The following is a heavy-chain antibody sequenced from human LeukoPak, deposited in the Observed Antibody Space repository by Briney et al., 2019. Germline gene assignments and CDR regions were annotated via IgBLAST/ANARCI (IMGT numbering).Heavy chain of an antibody. CDR3: ARDESTMVRGVILPSPFDY. D-gene: IGHD3-10*01. CDR2: INWNGGST. J-gene: IGHJ4*02. V-gene: IGHV3-20*04. CDR1: GFTFDDYG. Sequence: PGGSLRLSCAASGFTFDDYGMSWVRQAPGTGLELVSGINWNGGSTGYADSVKGRFTISRDNAKNSLYLQMNSLRAEDTALYYCARDESTMVRGVILPSPFDYWGQGTLVTVSS.